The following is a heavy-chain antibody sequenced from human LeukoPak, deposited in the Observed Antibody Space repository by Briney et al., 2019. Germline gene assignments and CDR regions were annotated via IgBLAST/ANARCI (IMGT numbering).Heavy chain of an antibody. CDR1: GRSISSSSYY. CDR3: ARDERGYSDWFDP. V-gene: IGHV4-39*07. J-gene: IGHJ5*02. Sequence: SETLSLTCTVSGRSISSSSYYWGWIRQPPGKGLEWIGSIYYSGSTYYNPSLKSRVTISVDTSKNQFSLKLNSVTAADTAVYYCARDERGYSDWFDPWGQGTLVPVSS. D-gene: IGHD2-15*01. CDR2: IYYSGST.